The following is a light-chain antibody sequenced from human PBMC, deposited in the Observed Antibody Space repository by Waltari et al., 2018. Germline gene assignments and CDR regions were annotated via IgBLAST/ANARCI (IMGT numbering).Light chain of an antibody. CDR3: QQYNNWPPLFT. Sequence: EIVMTQSPATLSVSPGDRATLSCRASQSISNNLAGYQQKPGQAPRLLIYGASTRATGIPARFSGNRSGTEFTLTISSLQSEDFAVYYCQQYNNWPPLFTFGPGTKVDMK. V-gene: IGKV3D-15*01. J-gene: IGKJ3*01. CDR1: QSISNN. CDR2: GAS.